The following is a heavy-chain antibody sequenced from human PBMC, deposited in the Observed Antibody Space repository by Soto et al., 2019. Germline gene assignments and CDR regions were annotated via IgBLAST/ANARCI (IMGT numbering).Heavy chain of an antibody. Sequence: GGSLRLSCAASGFTFSSYGMHWVRQAPGKGLEWVAVIWYDGSNKYYADSVKGRFTISRDNSKNTLYLQMNSLRAEDTAVYYCARDAVNNDYGDLDYYYYYMDVWGKGTTVTVSS. J-gene: IGHJ6*03. D-gene: IGHD4-17*01. CDR1: GFTFSSYG. CDR3: ARDAVNNDYGDLDYYYYYMDV. CDR2: IWYDGSNK. V-gene: IGHV3-33*01.